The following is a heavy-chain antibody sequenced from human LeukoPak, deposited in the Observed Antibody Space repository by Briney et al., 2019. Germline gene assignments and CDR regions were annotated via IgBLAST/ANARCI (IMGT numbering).Heavy chain of an antibody. J-gene: IGHJ3*02. Sequence: SETLSLTCTVSGGSVSSDSYYWGWIRQPPGKELEWIGSIYYSGSTNYNPSLKSRVTMSVDTSKNQFSLKLSSVTAADTAVYYCARGVLGYCSGGSCYSLQFHIWGQGTMVTVSS. CDR3: ARGVLGYCSGGSCYSLQFHI. V-gene: IGHV4-39*07. D-gene: IGHD2-15*01. CDR2: IYYSGST. CDR1: GGSVSSDSYY.